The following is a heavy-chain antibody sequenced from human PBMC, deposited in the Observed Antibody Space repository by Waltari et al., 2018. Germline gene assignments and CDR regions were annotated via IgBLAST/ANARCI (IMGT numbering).Heavy chain of an antibody. CDR1: GYSIRSGYY. V-gene: IGHV4-38-2*01. J-gene: IGHJ5*02. CDR3: ARQGPTEWFT. CDR2: IYHSGST. Sequence: QVQLQESGPGLVKPSETLSLTCAVSGYSIRSGYYWGWIRQPPGKGLEWIGSIYHSGSTYYNPSLKSRVTISVDTSKNQFSLKLSSVTAADTAVYYCARQGPTEWFTWGQGTLVTVSS. D-gene: IGHD3-3*01.